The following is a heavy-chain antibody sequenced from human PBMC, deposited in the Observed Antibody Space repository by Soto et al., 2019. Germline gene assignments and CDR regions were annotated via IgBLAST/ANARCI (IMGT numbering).Heavy chain of an antibody. J-gene: IGHJ4*02. CDR3: TRDAPVYYDSSGYDY. CDR2: IRSKAYGATT. V-gene: IGHV3-49*03. Sequence: PGGSLRLSCTDSGFTFGDYAMSWFRQDPGKGLEWVGFIRSKAYGATTEYAASVKGRFTISRDDSKSIAYLQMNSLKTEDTAVYYCTRDAPVYYDSSGYDYWGQRTLVTVSS. D-gene: IGHD3-22*01. CDR1: GFTFGDYA.